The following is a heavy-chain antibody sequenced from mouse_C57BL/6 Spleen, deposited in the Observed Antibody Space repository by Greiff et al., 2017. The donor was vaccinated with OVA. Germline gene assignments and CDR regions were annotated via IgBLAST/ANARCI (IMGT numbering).Heavy chain of an antibody. Sequence: QVQLQQPGAELVMPGASVKLSCKASGYTFTSYWMHWVKQRPGPGLAWIGEIDPSDSYTNYNQKFKGKSTLTVDKSSSTAYMQLSSLTSEDSAVYYCAIITTVVAYYFDYWGQGTTLTVSS. CDR1: GYTFTSYW. CDR3: AIITTVVAYYFDY. CDR2: IDPSDSYT. D-gene: IGHD1-1*01. V-gene: IGHV1-69*01. J-gene: IGHJ2*01.